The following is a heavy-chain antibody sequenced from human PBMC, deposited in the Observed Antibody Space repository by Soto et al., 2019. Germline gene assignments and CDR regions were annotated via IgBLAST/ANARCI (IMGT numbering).Heavy chain of an antibody. CDR3: ARAATTVTTLDY. Sequence: QLQLQESGSGLVKPSQTLSLTCAVSGGSISSGGYSWSWIRQPPGKGLEWIGYIYHSGSTYYNPALQSRVTISVDRSKNQFCLKLSTVTAADTAVYYSARAATTVTTLDYWGQGTLVTVSS. CDR1: GGSISSGGYS. J-gene: IGHJ4*02. V-gene: IGHV4-30-2*01. D-gene: IGHD4-17*01. CDR2: IYHSGST.